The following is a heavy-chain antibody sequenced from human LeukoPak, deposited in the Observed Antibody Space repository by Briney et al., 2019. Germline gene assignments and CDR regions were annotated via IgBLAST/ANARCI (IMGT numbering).Heavy chain of an antibody. CDR1: GFTFNSYN. J-gene: IGHJ4*02. CDR3: ARDHDYMWGSYRIPLDY. CDR2: ISSSSSSI. D-gene: IGHD3-16*02. Sequence: GGSLRLSCAASGFTFNSYNMNWVRQAPGKGLEWVSYISSSSSSIYYADSVKGRFTISRDNAKNSLYLQMNSLRDEDTAVYYCARDHDYMWGSYRIPLDYWGRGTLVTVSS. V-gene: IGHV3-48*02.